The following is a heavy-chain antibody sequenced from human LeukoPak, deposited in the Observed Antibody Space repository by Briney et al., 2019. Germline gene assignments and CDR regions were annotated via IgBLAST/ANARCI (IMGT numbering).Heavy chain of an antibody. Sequence: PSETLSLTCTVSGGSVSSGSYYWSWIRQPPGKGLEWIGYIYYSGSTYYNPSLKSRVTISVDTSKNQFSLKLSSVTAADTAVYYCARALYSSTAEPYNWFDPWGQGTLVTVSS. CDR1: GGSVSSGSYY. J-gene: IGHJ5*02. D-gene: IGHD6-13*01. V-gene: IGHV4-61*01. CDR3: ARALYSSTAEPYNWFDP. CDR2: IYYSGST.